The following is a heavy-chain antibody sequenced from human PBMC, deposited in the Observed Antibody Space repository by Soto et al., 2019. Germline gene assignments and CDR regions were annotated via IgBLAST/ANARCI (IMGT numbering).Heavy chain of an antibody. J-gene: IGHJ6*02. D-gene: IGHD1-1*01. CDR2: ISGSGGSI. CDR1: RFTFSTYA. V-gene: IGHV3-23*01. Sequence: EVQLLESGGGLVQPGGSLRLSCAAYRFTFSTYAVNWVRQAPGNGLEWVSAISGSGGSIHYADSVKGRFTISRDNSKNTLHLQMNSLRDEDTAVYHCVKGYWKGDVWGQGTTVTVSS. CDR3: VKGYWKGDV.